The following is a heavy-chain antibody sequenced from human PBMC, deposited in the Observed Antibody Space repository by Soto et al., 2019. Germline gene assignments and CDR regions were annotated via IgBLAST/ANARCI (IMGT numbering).Heavy chain of an antibody. CDR1: GFTFSSYS. J-gene: IGHJ4*02. CDR2: ISSSSSTI. V-gene: IGHV3-48*01. Sequence: EVQLVESGGGLVQPGGSLRLSCAAFGFTFSSYSMNWVRQAPGKGLEWVSYISSSSSTIYYADSVKGRFTISRDNAKNSLYLQMNSLRAEDTAVYYCARGPYGSGSYYDYWGQGTLVTVSS. CDR3: ARGPYGSGSYYDY. D-gene: IGHD3-10*01.